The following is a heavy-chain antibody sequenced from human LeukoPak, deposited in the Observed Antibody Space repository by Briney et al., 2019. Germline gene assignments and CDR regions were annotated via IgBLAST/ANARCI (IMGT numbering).Heavy chain of an antibody. V-gene: IGHV4-59*08. J-gene: IGHJ3*02. Sequence: SENLSLTCTVSGGSISSYYWSWIRQPPGKGLEWIGYIYYSGSTNYNPSLKSRVTISVDTSKNQFSLKLSSVTAADTAVYYCARHQVDYGDYVNAFDIWGQGTMVTVSS. CDR3: ARHQVDYGDYVNAFDI. CDR1: GGSISSYY. CDR2: IYYSGST. D-gene: IGHD4-17*01.